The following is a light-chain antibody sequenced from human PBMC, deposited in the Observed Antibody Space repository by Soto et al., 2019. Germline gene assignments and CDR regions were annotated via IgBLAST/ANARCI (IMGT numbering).Light chain of an antibody. CDR1: QSVSSN. CDR2: GAS. CDR3: QQYYSTST. J-gene: IGKJ1*01. Sequence: EIVVTQSPATLSVSPGERATFSCRASQSVSSNLAWYQQKPGQAPRLLIYGASIRATGIPARFSGSGSGTEFTLTISSLQSEDFAVYYCQQYYSTSTFGQGTKVDIK. V-gene: IGKV3-15*01.